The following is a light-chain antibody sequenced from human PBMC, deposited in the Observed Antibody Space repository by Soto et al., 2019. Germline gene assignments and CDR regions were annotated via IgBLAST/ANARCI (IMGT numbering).Light chain of an antibody. J-gene: IGKJ1*01. CDR2: GAS. Sequence: EIVLTQSPDTLSLSPGERATLSCRASQSFGSSYLAWYQQKPGQAPRLLIYGASSRATGIPDRFSGSGSRTDFTLTISRLEPEDFAVYYCQHYGGSLTWTFGQGTKVDIK. CDR1: QSFGSSY. CDR3: QHYGGSLTWT. V-gene: IGKV3-20*01.